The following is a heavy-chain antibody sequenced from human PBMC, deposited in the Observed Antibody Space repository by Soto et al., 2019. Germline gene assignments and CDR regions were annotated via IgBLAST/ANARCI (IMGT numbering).Heavy chain of an antibody. CDR3: ARYSSGWYPSHY. J-gene: IGHJ4*02. CDR2: IYYSGST. D-gene: IGHD6-19*01. Sequence: SETLSLTCTVSGGSISSSSYYWGWIRQPPGKGLEWIGSIYYSGSTYYNPSLKSRVTISVDTSKNQFSLKLSSVTAADTAVYYCARYSSGWYPSHYWGQGTLVTVSS. V-gene: IGHV4-39*01. CDR1: GGSISSSSYY.